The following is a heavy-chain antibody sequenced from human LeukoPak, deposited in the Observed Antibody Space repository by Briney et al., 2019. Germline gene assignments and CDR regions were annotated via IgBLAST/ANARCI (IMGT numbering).Heavy chain of an antibody. Sequence: ASVKVSCKASGYTFTSYDINWVRQATGQGLEWMGWMNPNSGNTGYAQEFQGRVTMTRNTSISTAYMELSSLRSEDTAVYYCARRRGLRYNWFDPWGQGTLVTVSS. J-gene: IGHJ5*02. CDR3: ARRRGLRYNWFDP. V-gene: IGHV1-8*01. D-gene: IGHD5-12*01. CDR1: GYTFTSYD. CDR2: MNPNSGNT.